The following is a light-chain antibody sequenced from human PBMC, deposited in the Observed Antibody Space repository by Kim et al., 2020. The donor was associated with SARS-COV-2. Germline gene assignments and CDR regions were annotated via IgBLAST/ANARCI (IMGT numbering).Light chain of an antibody. Sequence: EIVMTRSPATLSVSPGERATLSCRASQSFSSNLAWYQQKPGQAPRLLIYGASTRATGIPARFSGSGSGTEFTLTISSLQSEDFAVYYCQQYNNWPWTFGQGTKVDIK. CDR1: QSFSSN. CDR3: QQYNNWPWT. J-gene: IGKJ1*01. V-gene: IGKV3-15*01. CDR2: GAS.